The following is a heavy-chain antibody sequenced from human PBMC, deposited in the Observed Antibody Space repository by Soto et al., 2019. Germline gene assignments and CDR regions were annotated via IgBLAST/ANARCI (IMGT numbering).Heavy chain of an antibody. Sequence: QVQLVQSGTEVKKPGASVKVSCKASGYTFIKYFIHWVRQAPGQGLEWRAIINPDGGGTTNAPKLRGSVTVPSDTSPSTDYMTLNTLTSDDTAVYSCARPYSSSWYGLGYWGQGTLVTVSS. V-gene: IGHV1-46*03. CDR3: ARPYSSSWYGLGY. D-gene: IGHD6-13*01. CDR1: GYTFIKYF. CDR2: INPDGGGT. J-gene: IGHJ4*02.